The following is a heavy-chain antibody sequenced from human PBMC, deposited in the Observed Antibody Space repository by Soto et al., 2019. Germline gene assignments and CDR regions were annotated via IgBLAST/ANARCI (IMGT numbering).Heavy chain of an antibody. V-gene: IGHV4-4*02. CDR3: ATQRGQLLYYYYYGMDV. D-gene: IGHD2-2*01. CDR2: IYHSGST. CDR1: GGSISSSNW. J-gene: IGHJ6*02. Sequence: PSETLSLTCAVSGGSISSSNWWSWVRQPPGKGLEWIGEIYHSGSTNYNPSLKSRVTISVDKSKNQFSLKLSSVTAADTAVYYCATQRGQLLYYYYYGMDVWGQGTTVTVSS.